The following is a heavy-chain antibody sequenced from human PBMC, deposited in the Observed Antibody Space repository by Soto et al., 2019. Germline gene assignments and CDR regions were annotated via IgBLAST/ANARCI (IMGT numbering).Heavy chain of an antibody. CDR1: GYTFTNYA. CDR3: ARGRWTQTTADYYLDY. CDR2: IHAGNGHT. J-gene: IGHJ4*02. D-gene: IGHD1-1*01. V-gene: IGHV1-3*01. Sequence: QVQLVQSGTEVKKPGASVILSCKASGYTFTNYAIHWVRQAPGQRLEWMVWIHAGNGHTKYSQKFQGRVTVTRDPSTAAAYMELSSLRSEDTAVYYCARGRWTQTTADYYLDYWGQGTLVTVSS.